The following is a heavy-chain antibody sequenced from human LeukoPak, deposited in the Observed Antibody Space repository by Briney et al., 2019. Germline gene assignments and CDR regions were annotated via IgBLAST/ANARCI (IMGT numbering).Heavy chain of an antibody. CDR2: INHSGST. J-gene: IGHJ6*03. Sequence: SETLSLTCDVYGGSFSGYCWSWIRQPPGKGLEWIGEINHSGSTNYNPSLKSRVTISVDTSKNQFSLKLSSVTAADTAVYYCARETDITGTTGHLHYYYYYMDVWRKGTTVTVS. CDR1: GGSFSGYC. D-gene: IGHD1-7*01. V-gene: IGHV4-34*01. CDR3: ARETDITGTTGHLHYYYYYMDV.